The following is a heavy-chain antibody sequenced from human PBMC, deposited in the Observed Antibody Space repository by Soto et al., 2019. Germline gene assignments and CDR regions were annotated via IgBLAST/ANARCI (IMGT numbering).Heavy chain of an antibody. J-gene: IGHJ5*02. D-gene: IGHD5-12*01. CDR3: ARDTYSGYDFGL. CDR2: IPSRGRP. V-gene: IGHV4-30-4*01. Sequence: PSETLTLTCSDSGASVAGGSYYWSWVRQPPGKGLEWIGYIPSRGRPFYNPSLTSRGTISEDTSKNQLSLQLTSVTAADTAVYYCARDTYSGYDFGLWGQGTLVTV. CDR1: GASVAGGSYY.